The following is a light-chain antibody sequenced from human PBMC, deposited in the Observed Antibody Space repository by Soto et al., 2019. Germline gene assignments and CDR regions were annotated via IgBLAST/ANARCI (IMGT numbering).Light chain of an antibody. Sequence: EIVMTQSPATLSVSPGESASLSFRASESVSSNLAWYQQKPGQSPRLLIFGASTRATGVPARLSCNGSETEFTLTISSLVSEDSAVYYCQQYNNWPPWTFGRGTKVEIK. CDR2: GAS. J-gene: IGKJ1*01. V-gene: IGKV3-15*01. CDR3: QQYNNWPPWT. CDR1: ESVSSN.